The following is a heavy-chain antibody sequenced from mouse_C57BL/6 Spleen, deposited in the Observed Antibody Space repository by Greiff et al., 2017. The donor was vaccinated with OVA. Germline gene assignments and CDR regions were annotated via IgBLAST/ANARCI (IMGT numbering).Heavy chain of an antibody. CDR1: GYTFTDYN. J-gene: IGHJ2*01. Sequence: EVQLQQSGPELVKPGASVKIPCKASGYTFTDYNMDWVKQSHGKSLEWIGDINPNNGGTIYNQKFKGKATLTVDKSSSTAYMELRSLTSEDTAVYYCARRGIYYDYDGYYFDYWGQGTTLTVSS. V-gene: IGHV1-18*01. D-gene: IGHD2-4*01. CDR3: ARRGIYYDYDGYYFDY. CDR2: INPNNGGT.